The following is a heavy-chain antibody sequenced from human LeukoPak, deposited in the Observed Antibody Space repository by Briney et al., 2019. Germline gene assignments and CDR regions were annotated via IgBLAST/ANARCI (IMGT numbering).Heavy chain of an antibody. Sequence: AGESLKISCKVSGYSFPNYWIGWVRQMPGEGLEWMGIIYPGDSDTRYSPSFQGQVTISADKSISTAYLQWSSLKASDTAMYYCARRAGDCSSTSCSTDYWGQGTLVTVSS. CDR1: GYSFPNYW. CDR3: ARRAGDCSSTSCSTDY. CDR2: IYPGDSDT. V-gene: IGHV5-51*01. J-gene: IGHJ4*02. D-gene: IGHD2-2*01.